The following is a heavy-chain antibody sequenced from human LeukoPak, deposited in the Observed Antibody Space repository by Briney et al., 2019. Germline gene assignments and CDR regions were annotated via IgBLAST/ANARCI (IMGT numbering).Heavy chain of an antibody. CDR1: GGSISSYY. D-gene: IGHD3-3*01. CDR3: AGLDFWSGYLSLEGDAFDI. J-gene: IGHJ3*02. V-gene: IGHV4-59*01. Sequence: SETLSLTCTVSGGSISSYYWSWIRQPPGKGLEWIGYIYYSGSTNYNPSLKSRVTISVDTSKNQFSLKLSSVTAEDTAVYYCAGLDFWSGYLSLEGDAFDIWGQGTMVTVSS. CDR2: IYYSGST.